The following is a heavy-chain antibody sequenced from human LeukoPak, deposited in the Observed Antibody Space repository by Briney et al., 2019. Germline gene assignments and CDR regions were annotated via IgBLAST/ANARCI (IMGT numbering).Heavy chain of an antibody. Sequence: GGSLRLSCAASGFTFSRYWMSWVRQAPGKGLEWVVIIKQDGSEKCYVDSVRGRFTISRDNAKNSLYLQMNSLRVEDTAVYYCARGGYSGYAFDNWGRGTLVTVSS. V-gene: IGHV3-7*01. J-gene: IGHJ4*02. CDR3: ARGGYSGYAFDN. D-gene: IGHD5-12*01. CDR1: GFTFSRYW. CDR2: IKQDGSEK.